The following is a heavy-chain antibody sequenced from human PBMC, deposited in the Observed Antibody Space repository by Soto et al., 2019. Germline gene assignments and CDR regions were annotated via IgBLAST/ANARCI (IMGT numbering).Heavy chain of an antibody. CDR1: GFTLSDHY. CDR2: SGDRRTSYST. D-gene: IGHD1-1*01. Sequence: PGGSLRLSYATSGFTLSDHYIDWVRQAPEKGLEWVGRSGDRRTSYSTEYAASVKGRFTISRDDSKNSLDLQMNSLKTEDTAVYYCARTPQTGNDFHVWGQGTTVTVSS. J-gene: IGHJ6*02. CDR3: ARTPQTGNDFHV. V-gene: IGHV3-72*01.